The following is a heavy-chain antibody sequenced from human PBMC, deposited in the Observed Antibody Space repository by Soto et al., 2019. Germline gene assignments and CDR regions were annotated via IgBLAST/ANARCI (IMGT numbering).Heavy chain of an antibody. Sequence: QVQLVQSGAEVKKPGASVKVSCKASGYTFTSYAMHWVRQAPGQRLEWMGWINAGNGNTKYSQKFQGRVTITRDTSASTAYMELSSLRSEDTAVYYCAREPVRNGWRYYYYMDVWGKGTTVTVSS. CDR2: INAGNGNT. CDR3: AREPVRNGWRYYYYMDV. D-gene: IGHD3-10*01. J-gene: IGHJ6*03. CDR1: GYTFTSYA. V-gene: IGHV1-3*01.